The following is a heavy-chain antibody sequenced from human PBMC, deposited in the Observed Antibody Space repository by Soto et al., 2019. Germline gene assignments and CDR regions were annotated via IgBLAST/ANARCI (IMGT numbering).Heavy chain of an antibody. CDR2: IIPIFGTA. D-gene: IGHD1-1*01. CDR1: GGTFSSYA. V-gene: IGHV1-69*06. Sequence: SVKVSCKASGGTFSSYAISWVRQAPGQGLEWMGGIIPIFGTANYAQKFQGRVTITADKSTSTAYMELSSLRSEDTAVYYCAGPFETTYDAFDIWGQGTMATVSS. J-gene: IGHJ3*02. CDR3: AGPFETTYDAFDI.